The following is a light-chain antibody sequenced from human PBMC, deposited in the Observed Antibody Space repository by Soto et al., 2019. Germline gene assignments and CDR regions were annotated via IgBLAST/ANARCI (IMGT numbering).Light chain of an antibody. CDR3: QFYGSSPIT. J-gene: IGKJ5*01. V-gene: IGKV3-20*01. Sequence: IVLTQSPATLSLSPGATATLSWRASPIIKPFYFGWYQQKPGQSPRLLIYGVYSRATGTPDRFSGSGSGTDFTLTISRLEPEDSAVYDCQFYGSSPITFGQGTQLEI. CDR1: PIIKPFY. CDR2: GVY.